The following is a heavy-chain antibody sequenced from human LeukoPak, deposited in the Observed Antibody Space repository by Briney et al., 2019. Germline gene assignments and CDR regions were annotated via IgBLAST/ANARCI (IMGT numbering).Heavy chain of an antibody. J-gene: IGHJ4*02. D-gene: IGHD5-12*01. CDR1: GFTFSSYW. Sequence: PGGSLRLSCAASGFTFSSYWISWVRQAPGKGLEWVANIKQDGSEKYYVDSVKGRFTISRDNAKNSLYLQMNSLRAEDTAVYYCASPGSGYDYPIDFDYWGQGTLVTVSS. V-gene: IGHV3-7*01. CDR3: ASPGSGYDYPIDFDY. CDR2: IKQDGSEK.